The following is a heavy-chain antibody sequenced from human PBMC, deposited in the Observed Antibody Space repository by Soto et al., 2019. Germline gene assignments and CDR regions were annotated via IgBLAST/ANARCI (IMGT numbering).Heavy chain of an antibody. J-gene: IGHJ4*02. V-gene: IGHV4-4*02. D-gene: IGHD2-15*01. CDR3: ARKSYMTPLYFDY. Sequence: QVQLQESGPGLVKPSGTLSLTCAVSGGSITTTNWWSWLRQPPGKGLEWIGEIYHSGSINYNPSLKRRVTISVDKSKKQFSLKLSSVTAADTAVYYCARKSYMTPLYFDYWGQGALVTVSS. CDR2: IYHSGSI. CDR1: GGSITTTNW.